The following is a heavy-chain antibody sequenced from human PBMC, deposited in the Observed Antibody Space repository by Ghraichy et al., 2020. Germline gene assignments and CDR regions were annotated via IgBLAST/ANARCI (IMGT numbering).Heavy chain of an antibody. CDR1: SGSISGYY. D-gene: IGHD3-22*01. V-gene: IGHV4-59*08. J-gene: IGHJ4*02. CDR3: ARHYYDSSGYYYFDY. Sequence: SETLSLTCTVSSGSISGYYWSWIRQPPGKGLEYIGNIYYTGSTNYNPSLKSRVTISVDTSNNQFSLKLSSVTAADTAVYYCARHYYDSSGYYYFDYWGQGTLVTVSS. CDR2: IYYTGST.